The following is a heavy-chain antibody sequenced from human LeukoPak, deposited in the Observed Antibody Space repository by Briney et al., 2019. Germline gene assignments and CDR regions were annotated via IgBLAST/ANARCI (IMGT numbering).Heavy chain of an antibody. V-gene: IGHV3-11*06. CDR1: GFTFSDYY. CDR3: ARDADSSSWSMYYYYGMDV. D-gene: IGHD6-13*01. CDR2: ISSSSSYI. J-gene: IGHJ6*02. Sequence: GGSLRLSCAASGFTFSDYYMGWIRQAPGKGLEWVSSISSSSSYIYYADSVKGRFTISRDNAKNSLYLQMNSLRAEDTAVYYCARDADSSSWSMYYYYGMDVWGQGTTVTVSS.